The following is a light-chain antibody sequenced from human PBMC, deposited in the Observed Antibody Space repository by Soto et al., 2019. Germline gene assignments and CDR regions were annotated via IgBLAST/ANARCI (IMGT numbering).Light chain of an antibody. J-gene: IGKJ4*01. Sequence: IQITQSPSALSAAIGHSVTTTCQSSHDIRNSLNWYQQAPGKPPKLLISDASNLALGVPSKFSGTGFGTDFSFTIINLQTEDIATYYCKQYDNLPLTFGGGTKVDIK. CDR1: HDIRNS. CDR3: KQYDNLPLT. CDR2: DAS. V-gene: IGKV1-33*01.